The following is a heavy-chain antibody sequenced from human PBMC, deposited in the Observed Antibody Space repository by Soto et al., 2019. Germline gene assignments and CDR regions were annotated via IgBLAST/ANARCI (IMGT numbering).Heavy chain of an antibody. D-gene: IGHD3-3*01. Sequence: QLQLQESGSGLVKPSQTLSLICAVSGGSISSGGYSWSWLRQPPGKGLEWIGYIYHSGSTYYNPSLQSRGTISVDRSKNPFSMKLSSVTAADAAVYDFASARGGFLGRHGMDVWGKGTTVTVSS. CDR1: GGSISSGGYS. CDR3: ASARGGFLGRHGMDV. V-gene: IGHV4-30-2*01. J-gene: IGHJ6*04. CDR2: IYHSGST.